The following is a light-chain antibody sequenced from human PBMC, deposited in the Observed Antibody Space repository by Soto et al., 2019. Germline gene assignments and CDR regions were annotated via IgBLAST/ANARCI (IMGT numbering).Light chain of an antibody. V-gene: IGLV2-14*03. CDR3: CSLTTSHTYV. CDR1: CIDIRHYDY. Sequence: QSVLTHPAPAPPSPGQSINNSCTGTCIDIRHYDYVSWYQPHPSKAPKLMRCHVTYRPSVVSNRYCYSKHGNSHYTTISGLQADDEADYYCCSLTTSHTYVFGSGTKVTVL. CDR2: HVT. J-gene: IGLJ1*01.